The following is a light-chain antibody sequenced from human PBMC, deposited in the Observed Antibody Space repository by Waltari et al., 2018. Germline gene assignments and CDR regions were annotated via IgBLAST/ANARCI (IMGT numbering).Light chain of an antibody. CDR1: SPTIGGNP. CDR2: NND. J-gene: IGLJ3*02. CDR3: AAWDDSRNGPV. Sequence: QSVLTQPPSASGTPGQRVTISCSGSSPTIGGNPVNWYQQLPGTAPKLLIYNNDQRPSGVPDRFSGSKSGTSASLAISGLQSEDEADYYCAAWDDSRNGPVFGGGTKLPVL. V-gene: IGLV1-44*01.